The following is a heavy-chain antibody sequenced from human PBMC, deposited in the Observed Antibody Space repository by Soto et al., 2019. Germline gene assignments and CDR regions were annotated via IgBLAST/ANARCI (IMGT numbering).Heavy chain of an antibody. CDR1: GGSISSYY. CDR2: ICYSGST. D-gene: IGHD3-22*01. J-gene: IGHJ4*02. V-gene: IGHV4-59*01. Sequence: SETLSLACSVSGGSISSYYWSWVRQPPVRGLEYIGYICYSGSTYYKPSLRSRVTISVDTSKNQLSLKLSSVTDADTAVYYCARENYASSGAPFLDYWGQGTLVTVSS. CDR3: ARENYASSGAPFLDY.